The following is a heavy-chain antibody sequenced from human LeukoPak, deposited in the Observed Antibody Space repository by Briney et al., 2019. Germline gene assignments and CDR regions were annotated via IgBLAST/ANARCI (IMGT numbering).Heavy chain of an antibody. Sequence: GGSLRLSCTTSGLTFSSYTMNWVRQAPGKGLDWVSSISSSSSDIYYANSVKGRFTIFRDNAKNSVYLQMNSLRAEDTAVYYCARAMAVPANNDYWGQGTLVTVSS. V-gene: IGHV3-21*01. J-gene: IGHJ4*02. CDR3: ARAMAVPANNDY. CDR1: GLTFSSYT. D-gene: IGHD5-24*01. CDR2: ISSSSSDI.